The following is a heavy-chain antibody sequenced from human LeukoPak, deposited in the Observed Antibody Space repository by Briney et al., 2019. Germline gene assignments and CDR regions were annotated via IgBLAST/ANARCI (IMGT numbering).Heavy chain of an antibody. CDR1: GYTFTGYY. J-gene: IGHJ6*02. CDR2: INPNSGGT. V-gene: IGHV1-2*02. Sequence: ASLKVSCKASGYTFTGYYMHWVRQAPGQGLEWMGWINPNSGGTNYAQKFQGRVTMTRDTSISTAYMELSRLRSDDTAVYYCAIAAAGTGALSYYYYGMDVWGQGTTVTVSS. D-gene: IGHD6-13*01. CDR3: AIAAAGTGALSYYYYGMDV.